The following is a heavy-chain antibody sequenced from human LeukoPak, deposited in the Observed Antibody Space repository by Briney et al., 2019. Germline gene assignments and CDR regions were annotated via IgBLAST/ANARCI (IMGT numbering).Heavy chain of an antibody. V-gene: IGHV3-23*01. J-gene: IGHJ4*02. D-gene: IGHD6-13*01. CDR1: GFTFSSYA. CDR2: ISGSGGSK. CDR3: AKGRARSAAVGIIY. Sequence: GGSLRLSCAASGFTFSSYAMSWVRQAPGKGLEWVAAISGSGGSKYYADSVKGQFTISRDNSKNTLYLQMNSLRAEDTAVYYCAKGRARSAAVGIIYWGQGTLVTVSS.